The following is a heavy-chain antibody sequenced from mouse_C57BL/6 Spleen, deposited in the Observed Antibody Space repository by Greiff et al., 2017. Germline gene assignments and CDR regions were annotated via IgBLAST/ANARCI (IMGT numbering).Heavy chain of an antibody. J-gene: IGHJ4*01. Sequence: QVQLKQPGAELVKPGASVKLSCKASGFTFTSYWMHWVKQRPGQGLEWIGMIHPNSGSTNYNEKVKGKSTLTLDKTSSTAYMQLSSLTSDDPEVYYGARGDGNYFYAKGCWGQGASVS. CDR1: GFTFTSYW. CDR2: IHPNSGST. V-gene: IGHV1-64*01. CDR3: ARGDGNYFYAKGC. D-gene: IGHD2-1*01.